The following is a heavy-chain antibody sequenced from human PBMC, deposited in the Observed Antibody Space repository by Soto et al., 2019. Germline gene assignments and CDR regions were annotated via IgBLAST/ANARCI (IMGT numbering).Heavy chain of an antibody. Sequence: PGGSLRLSCAASGFTFSSYVMXXVRQXXGTGLEWVSAISGSGATTYYADSVKGRFTISRDDSQNTLYLQMNSLRAQDTAVYYCATGPRSSLYYYYMDVWGKGTTVTVSS. J-gene: IGHJ6*03. V-gene: IGHV3-23*01. CDR1: GFTFSSYV. CDR2: ISGSGATT. CDR3: ATGPRSSLYYYYMDV. D-gene: IGHD2-2*01.